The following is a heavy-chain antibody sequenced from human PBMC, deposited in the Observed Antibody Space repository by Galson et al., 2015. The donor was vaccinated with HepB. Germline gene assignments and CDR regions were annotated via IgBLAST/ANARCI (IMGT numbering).Heavy chain of an antibody. Sequence: SLRLSCAASGFTFSSYSMNWVRQAPGKGLEWVSYISSSSSTIYYADSVKGRFTISRDNAKNSLYLQMNSLRDEDTAVYYCARDTIAVAARYYFDYWGQGTLVTVSS. D-gene: IGHD6-19*01. CDR2: ISSSSSTI. V-gene: IGHV3-48*02. CDR1: GFTFSSYS. CDR3: ARDTIAVAARYYFDY. J-gene: IGHJ4*02.